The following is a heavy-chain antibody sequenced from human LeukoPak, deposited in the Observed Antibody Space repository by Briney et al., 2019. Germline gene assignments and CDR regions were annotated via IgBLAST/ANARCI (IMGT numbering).Heavy chain of an antibody. Sequence: PGGSLRLSCAASGFTFSSYAMSWVRQAPGKGLEWVSAISGSGGSTYYADSVKGRFTISRDNSKNTLYLQMNSLRAEDTAVYYCAKDRFLGVQLWHFDYWGQGTLVTVSS. CDR2: ISGSGGST. CDR3: AKDRFLGVQLWHFDY. V-gene: IGHV3-23*01. D-gene: IGHD5-18*01. CDR1: GFTFSSYA. J-gene: IGHJ4*02.